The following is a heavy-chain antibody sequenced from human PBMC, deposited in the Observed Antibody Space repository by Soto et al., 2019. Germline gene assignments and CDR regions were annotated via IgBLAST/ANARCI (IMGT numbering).Heavy chain of an antibody. Sequence: QVQLVQSGAEVKKPGASVKVSCKASGYTFTSYDINWVRQATGQGLEWMGWMNPYSGNTGYAQKFQGRVTMTRNTSISTAYMELSSLRSEDTAVYYCARGINYYDSGDDAFDIWGQGTMVTVSS. V-gene: IGHV1-8*01. J-gene: IGHJ3*02. CDR2: MNPYSGNT. CDR3: ARGINYYDSGDDAFDI. D-gene: IGHD3-10*01. CDR1: GYTFTSYD.